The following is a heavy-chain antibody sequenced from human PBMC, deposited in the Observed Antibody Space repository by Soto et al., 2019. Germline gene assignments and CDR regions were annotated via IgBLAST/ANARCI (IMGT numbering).Heavy chain of an antibody. CDR3: TTDPEGEDFDY. Sequence: GSLRLSCAASGFTFSNAWMSWVRQAPGKGPEWVGRIKSKTDGGTTDYAAPVKGRFTISRDDSKNTLYLQMNSLKTEDTAVYYCTTDPEGEDFDYWGQGXLVTVPS. J-gene: IGHJ4*02. CDR1: GFTFSNAW. V-gene: IGHV3-15*01. CDR2: IKSKTDGGTT. D-gene: IGHD2-21*01.